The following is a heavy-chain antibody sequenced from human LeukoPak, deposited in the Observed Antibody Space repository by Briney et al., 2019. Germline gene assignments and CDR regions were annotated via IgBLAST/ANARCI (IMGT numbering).Heavy chain of an antibody. CDR2: ISSSSSYI. V-gene: IGHV3-21*01. Sequence: GGSLRLSCAASGSTFSSYSMNWVRQAPGKGLEWVSSISSSSSYIYYADSVKGRFTISRDNAKNSLYLQMNSLRAEDTAVYYCARKTADSGWYSLWGQGTLVTVSS. CDR1: GSTFSSYS. J-gene: IGHJ4*02. D-gene: IGHD6-19*01. CDR3: ARKTADSGWYSL.